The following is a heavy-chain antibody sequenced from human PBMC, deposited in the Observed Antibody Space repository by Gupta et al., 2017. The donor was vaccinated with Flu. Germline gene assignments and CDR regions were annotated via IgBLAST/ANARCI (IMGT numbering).Heavy chain of an antibody. CDR3: TTDLSGGYAFEL. J-gene: IGHJ3*01. CDR1: GFSFSNAY. V-gene: IGHV3-15*06. Sequence: EVQLVESGGGLVKPGGPLRLSGAASGFSFSNAYMRWRRQAPGKGLEWVSRIKSETDGGTTHYGAPVKGRFTISRDESENTLYLQMNSLKTEDTAVYYCTTDLSGGYAFELWGQGTMVTVSP. CDR2: IKSETDGGTT. D-gene: IGHD2-15*01.